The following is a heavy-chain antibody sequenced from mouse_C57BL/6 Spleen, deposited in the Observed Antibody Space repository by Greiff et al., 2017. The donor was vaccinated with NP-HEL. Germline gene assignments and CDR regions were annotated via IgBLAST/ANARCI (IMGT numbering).Heavy chain of an antibody. V-gene: IGHV1-61*01. Sequence: VQLQQSGAELVRPGSSVKLSCKASGYTFTSYWMDWVKQRPGQGLEWIGNIYPSDSETHYNQKFKDKATLTVDKSTSTAYMQLSSLTSEDSAVYYCARGASDAWLAYWGQGTLVTVAA. J-gene: IGHJ3*01. CDR3: ARGASDAWLAY. CDR2: IYPSDSET. CDR1: GYTFTSYW. D-gene: IGHD3-1*01.